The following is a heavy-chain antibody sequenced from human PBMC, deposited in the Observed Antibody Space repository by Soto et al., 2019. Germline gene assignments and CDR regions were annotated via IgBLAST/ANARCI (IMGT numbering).Heavy chain of an antibody. Sequence: EVQLLESGGGLVQPGGSLRLSCAASGFTFSSYAMSWVRQAPGKGLEWVSAISGSGGSTYYADSVKGRFTISRDNSKNTLYLQMTSLRAEDTPVYYCAKDWGYSSGWEHWGQGTLVTVSS. D-gene: IGHD6-19*01. J-gene: IGHJ1*01. CDR1: GFTFSSYA. CDR2: ISGSGGST. CDR3: AKDWGYSSGWEH. V-gene: IGHV3-23*01.